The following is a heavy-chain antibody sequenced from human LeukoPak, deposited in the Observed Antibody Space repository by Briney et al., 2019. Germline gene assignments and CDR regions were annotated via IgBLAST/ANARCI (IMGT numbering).Heavy chain of an antibody. V-gene: IGHV3-48*03. CDR2: ISSSGSTI. D-gene: IGHD6-19*01. CDR1: GFTFSSYE. CDR3: ARNSGSGCFDY. Sequence: GGSLRLSCAASGFTFSSYEMNWVRQAPGKGLEWVSYISSSGSTIYYADSVKGRFTISRDNAKNSLYLQMNSLRAEDTAVYYCARNSGSGCFDYWGQGTLVTVSS. J-gene: IGHJ4*02.